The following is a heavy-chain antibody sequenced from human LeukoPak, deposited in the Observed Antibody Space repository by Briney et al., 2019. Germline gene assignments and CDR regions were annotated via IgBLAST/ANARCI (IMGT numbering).Heavy chain of an antibody. CDR2: INPNSGGT. Sequence: ASVKVSCKASGYTFTGYYMHWVRQAPGQGLEWMGWINPNSGGTNYAQRFQGRVTMTRDTSISTAYMELSRLRSDDTAVYYCAREAARSGWYDYWGQGTLVTVSS. J-gene: IGHJ4*02. V-gene: IGHV1-2*02. D-gene: IGHD6-19*01. CDR3: AREAARSGWYDY. CDR1: GYTFTGYY.